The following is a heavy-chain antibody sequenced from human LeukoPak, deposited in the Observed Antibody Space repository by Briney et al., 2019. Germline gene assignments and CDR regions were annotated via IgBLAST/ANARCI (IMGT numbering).Heavy chain of an antibody. Sequence: SETLSLTCAVYGGSFSGYYWSWIRQPPGKGLEWIGEINHSGSTNYNPSLKSRVTISVDTSKNQFSLKLSSATAADTAVYYCARGGGMRYYYGSGSPYKTWGQGTLVTVSS. D-gene: IGHD3-10*01. CDR2: INHSGST. V-gene: IGHV4-34*01. J-gene: IGHJ5*02. CDR1: GGSFSGYY. CDR3: ARGGGMRYYYGSGSPYKT.